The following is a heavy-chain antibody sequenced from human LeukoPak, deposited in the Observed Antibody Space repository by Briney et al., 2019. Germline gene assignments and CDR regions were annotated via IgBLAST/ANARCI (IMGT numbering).Heavy chain of an antibody. J-gene: IGHJ4*02. CDR3: ASSRHHGGWFYFDY. V-gene: IGHV6-1*01. CDR2: TYHRSKWYN. CDR1: GDSVSSSSAA. Sequence: SQTLSLTCAISGDSVSSSSAAWNWIRQSPSRGLEWLGRTYHRSKWYNDFAVSVKSRISINPDTSKNQFSLHLSSVTPEDTAVYYCASSRHHGGWFYFDYWGQGTLVTVSS. D-gene: IGHD6-19*01.